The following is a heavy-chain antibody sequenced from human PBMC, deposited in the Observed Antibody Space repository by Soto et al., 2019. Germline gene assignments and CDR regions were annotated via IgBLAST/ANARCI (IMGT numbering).Heavy chain of an antibody. CDR1: GFSFSDYG. CDR3: AKDVAAITHCFEN. D-gene: IGHD5-12*01. Sequence: TGGSLRLSCVASGFSFSDYGMHWVRQAPGKGLEWVALISYDGSDKSYADSVKGRFTTSRDNSKNTLFLQMNSLRPEDTAVYFCAKDVAAITHCFENWGRGVLVTVSS. V-gene: IGHV3-30*18. J-gene: IGHJ4*02. CDR2: ISYDGSDK.